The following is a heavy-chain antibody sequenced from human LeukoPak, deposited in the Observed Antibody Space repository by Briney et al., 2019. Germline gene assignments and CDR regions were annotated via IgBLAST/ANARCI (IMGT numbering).Heavy chain of an antibody. Sequence: SETLSLTCAVYGGSFSGYYWSWIRQPPGKGLEWIGEINHSGSTNYNPSLTSRVTISVDTSKNQFSLRLSSVTAADTAVYYCAREGAHYFDYWGQGTLVTVSS. V-gene: IGHV4-34*01. CDR1: GGSFSGYY. D-gene: IGHD3-16*01. CDR3: AREGAHYFDY. J-gene: IGHJ4*02. CDR2: INHSGST.